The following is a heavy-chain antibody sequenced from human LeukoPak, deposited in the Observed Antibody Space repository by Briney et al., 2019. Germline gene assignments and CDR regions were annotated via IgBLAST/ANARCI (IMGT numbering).Heavy chain of an antibody. CDR3: ASSSVILGIVGDTSFDY. CDR2: IYHSGST. Sequence: SETLSLTCAVSGYSISSGYYWGWIRQPPGQGLEWIGSIYHSGSTYYNPSLKSRVTISVDTSKNQFSLKLSSVTAADTAVYHCASSSVILGIVGDTSFDYWGQGTLVTVSS. D-gene: IGHD1-26*01. J-gene: IGHJ4*02. CDR1: GYSISSGYY. V-gene: IGHV4-38-2*01.